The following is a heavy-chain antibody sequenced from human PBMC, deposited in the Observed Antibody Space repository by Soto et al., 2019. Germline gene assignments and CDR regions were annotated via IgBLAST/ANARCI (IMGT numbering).Heavy chain of an antibody. D-gene: IGHD6-19*01. V-gene: IGHV4-59*08. CDR1: GGSISSYY. J-gene: IGHJ4*02. CDR2: IYYSGST. Sequence: SETLSLTCTVSGGSISSYYWSWIRQPPGKGLEWIGYIYYSGSTNYNPSLKSRVTISVDTSKNQFSLKLSSVTAADTAVYYCARQGGGWYYDYWGQGTLVTVSS. CDR3: ARQGGGWYYDY.